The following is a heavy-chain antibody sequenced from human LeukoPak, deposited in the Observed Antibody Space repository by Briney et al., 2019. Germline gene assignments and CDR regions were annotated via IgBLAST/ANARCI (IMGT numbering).Heavy chain of an antibody. D-gene: IGHD2-15*01. J-gene: IGHJ6*02. Sequence: SETLSLTCTVSGGSVTNTDYYWSWIRQPPGKGLEWIGYIYYSGSTSYNPSLKSRVTISVDTSKNQFSLNLSSVTAADTAVYYCARTPVVAASPHLYYYYGMDVWGQGTTVTVSS. CDR2: IYYSGST. V-gene: IGHV4-30-4*01. CDR1: GGSVTNTDYY. CDR3: ARTPVVAASPHLYYYYGMDV.